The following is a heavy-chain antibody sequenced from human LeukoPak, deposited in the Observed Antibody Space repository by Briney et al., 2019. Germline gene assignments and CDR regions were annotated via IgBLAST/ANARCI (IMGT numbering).Heavy chain of an antibody. J-gene: IGHJ3*02. CDR3: AKDPLYDSSGPDAFDI. Sequence: PGGSLRLSCAASGFTLSSYAMSWVRQAPGKGLEWVSAISGSGGSTYYADSVKGRFTISRDNSKNTLYLQMNSLRAEDTAVYYCAKDPLYDSSGPDAFDIWGQGTMVTVSS. D-gene: IGHD3-22*01. V-gene: IGHV3-23*01. CDR1: GFTLSSYA. CDR2: ISGSGGST.